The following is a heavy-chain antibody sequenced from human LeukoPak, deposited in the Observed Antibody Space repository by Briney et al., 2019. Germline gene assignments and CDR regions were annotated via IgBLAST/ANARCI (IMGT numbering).Heavy chain of an antibody. J-gene: IGHJ3*02. CDR2: IIPIFGTA. CDR3: ARDQEYSSSSGAFDI. Sequence: SVKVSCKASGGTFSSYAISWVRQAPGQGLEWMGGIIPIFGTANYAQKIQGRVTITADKSTSTAYMELSSLRSEDTAVYYCARDQEYSSSSGAFDIWGQGTMVTVSS. D-gene: IGHD6-6*01. CDR1: GGTFSSYA. V-gene: IGHV1-69*06.